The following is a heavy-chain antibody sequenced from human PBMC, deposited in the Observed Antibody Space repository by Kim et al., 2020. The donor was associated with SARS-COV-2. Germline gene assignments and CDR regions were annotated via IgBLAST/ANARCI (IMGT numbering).Heavy chain of an antibody. CDR3: ARVFRGDLDY. V-gene: IGHV3-7*01. J-gene: IGHJ4*02. CDR2: IEQDGSEK. D-gene: IGHD4-17*01. CDR1: GFSFSDYW. Sequence: GGSLRLSCTASGFSFSDYWMNWVRQAPEKGLEWVANIEQDGSEKNYVDSVRGRFTISRDNSKNSLYLQMNSLRAEDTAVYYCARVFRGDLDYWGQGTLVTVSS.